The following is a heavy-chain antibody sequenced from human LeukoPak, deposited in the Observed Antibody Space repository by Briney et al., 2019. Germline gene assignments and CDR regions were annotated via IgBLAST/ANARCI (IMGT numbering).Heavy chain of an antibody. J-gene: IGHJ3*02. CDR3: ARHPKPHYYDFWSGYYTGSAFDI. D-gene: IGHD3-3*01. CDR1: GGSISSSSYY. Sequence: SETLSLTCTVSGGSISSSSYYWGWIRQPPGKGLEWIGSIYYSGSTYYNPSLKSRVTISVDTSKNQFSLKLSSVTAADTAVYYCARHPKPHYYDFWSGYYTGSAFDIWGQGTMVTVSS. CDR2: IYYSGST. V-gene: IGHV4-39*01.